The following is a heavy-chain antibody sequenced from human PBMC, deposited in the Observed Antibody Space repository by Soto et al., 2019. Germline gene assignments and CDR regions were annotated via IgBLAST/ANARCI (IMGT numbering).Heavy chain of an antibody. V-gene: IGHV3-11*05. CDR2: ITAGSSHT. CDR1: GFTFSDYN. CDR3: ARLGFGARWFDP. D-gene: IGHD3-10*01. Sequence: QVQLVESGGGLVNPGGSLRLSCAASGFTFSDYNRGWIRQSPGKGLEWVSYITAGSSHTKYADSVKGRLTISRDNAKNSLYLKINSLGVEDTAVYYCARLGFGARWFDPWGQGTLVTVSS. J-gene: IGHJ5*02.